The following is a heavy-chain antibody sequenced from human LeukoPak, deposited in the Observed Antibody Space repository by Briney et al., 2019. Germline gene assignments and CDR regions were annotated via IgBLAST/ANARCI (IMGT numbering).Heavy chain of an antibody. D-gene: IGHD6-13*01. CDR3: AKDGDIAAAGYYFDY. CDR2: ISYDGYDK. Sequence: PGRSLRLSCAASGXTFSRYGMHWVRQAPGKGREWVAVISYDGYDKYHADSVKGRFTISRDNSKNTLYLQMNSLRAEDMAVYYCAKDGDIAAAGYYFDYWGQGTLVTVSS. J-gene: IGHJ4*02. V-gene: IGHV3-30*18. CDR1: GXTFSRYG.